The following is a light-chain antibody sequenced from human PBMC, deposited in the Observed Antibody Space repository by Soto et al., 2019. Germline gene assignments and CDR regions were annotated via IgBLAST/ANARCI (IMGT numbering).Light chain of an antibody. CDR2: EVF. CDR3: SSYAGSNNFDV. CDR1: SSDVGDYNY. Sequence: QSALTQPPSASGSPGQSVTISCTGTSSDVGDYNYVSWYQQHPGKAPKLIIYEVFKRPSGVPDRFSGSKSGNTASLTVSGLQAEDEADYYCSSYAGSNNFDVFGTGTKVTVL. J-gene: IGLJ1*01. V-gene: IGLV2-8*01.